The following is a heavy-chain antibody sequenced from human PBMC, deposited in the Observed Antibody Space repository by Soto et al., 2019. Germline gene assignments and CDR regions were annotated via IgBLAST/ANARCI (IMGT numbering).Heavy chain of an antibody. V-gene: IGHV3-33*01. J-gene: IGHJ5*02. D-gene: IGHD5-18*01. Sequence: VPLVESGGGVVQPGGSLRLSCATSGFSFSSHGFHWVRQAPGKGLEWVANIWSDGSKRYYADSVKGRFTISRDDAMKTLYLQMNSLRVEDTAVYFCARDLSYGSMDVDPRGQGTLVTVSS. CDR1: GFSFSSHG. CDR3: ARDLSYGSMDVDP. CDR2: IWSDGSKR.